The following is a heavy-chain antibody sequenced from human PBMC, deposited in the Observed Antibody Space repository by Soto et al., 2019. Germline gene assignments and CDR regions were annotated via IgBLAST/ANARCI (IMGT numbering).Heavy chain of an antibody. D-gene: IGHD3-10*01. CDR2: MNPNSGDT. V-gene: IGHV1-8*01. Sequence: QVQLVQSGAEVKKPGASVKVSCKASEYTFTSYDINWVRQATGQGLEWLGWMNPNSGDTGYAQKFQGRVTLTRSTSIGTAYMELSSLTSEDTAIYYCARDFGSNSGWFDPWGQGTLVTVSS. J-gene: IGHJ5*02. CDR1: EYTFTSYD. CDR3: ARDFGSNSGWFDP.